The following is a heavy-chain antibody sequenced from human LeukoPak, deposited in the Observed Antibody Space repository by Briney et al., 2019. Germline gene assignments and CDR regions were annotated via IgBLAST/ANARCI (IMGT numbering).Heavy chain of an antibody. J-gene: IGHJ4*02. CDR1: GFTFSSYS. CDR3: ARKNGLDY. V-gene: IGHV3-21*01. Sequence: GGSLILSCAASGFTFSSYSIKWVRQAPGKGLEWVSSIRSSSSYIYYADSVKGRLTISRDNAKNSLYLQMNSMRAEDTAVYYCARKNGLDYWGQGTLVTVSS. CDR2: IRSSSSYI.